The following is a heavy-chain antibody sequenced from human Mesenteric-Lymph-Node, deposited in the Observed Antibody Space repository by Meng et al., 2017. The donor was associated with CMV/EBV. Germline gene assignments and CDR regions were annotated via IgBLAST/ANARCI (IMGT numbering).Heavy chain of an antibody. J-gene: IGHJ4*02. CDR2: IKQDGSEK. CDR3: ARRRVGANDY. V-gene: IGHV3-7*01. CDR1: GVTFSSYW. Sequence: GEELKISCAASGVTFSSYWMSWVRQAPGKGLEWVANIKQDGSEKYYVDSVKGRFTISRDNAKNSLYLQMNSLRAEDTAVYYCARRRVGANDYWGQGTLVTVSS. D-gene: IGHD1-26*01.